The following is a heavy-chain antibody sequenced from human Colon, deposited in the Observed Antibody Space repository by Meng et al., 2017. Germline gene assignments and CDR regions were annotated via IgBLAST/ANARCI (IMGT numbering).Heavy chain of an antibody. D-gene: IGHD2-2*01. CDR3: TRGWMPE. CDR2: ITGDSTYI. Sequence: VQLVESGGGLVKPGGSLSLSCAASGFTFSGFSLSWVRQAPGKGLEWVSSITGDSTYIYYADSVKGRFTVSRDNAKNSLYLQMNSLRADDTAVYYCTRGWMPEWGQGTLVTVSS. CDR1: GFTFSGFS. V-gene: IGHV3-21*01. J-gene: IGHJ4*01.